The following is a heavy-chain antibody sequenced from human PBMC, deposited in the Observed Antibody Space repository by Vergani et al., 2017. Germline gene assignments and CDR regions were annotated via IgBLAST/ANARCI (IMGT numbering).Heavy chain of an antibody. V-gene: IGHV3-15*01. CDR2: IKSKTDGGTT. CDR3: TTGKRGVFDY. J-gene: IGHJ4*02. D-gene: IGHD3-16*01. CDR1: GFTFSSYA. Sequence: EVQLLESGGGLVQPGGSLRLSCAASGFTFSSYAMSWVRQAPGKGLEWVGRIKSKTDGGTTDYGAPVRGRFTISRDDSQNTLYLQMSSLKTEDTAVYFCTTGKRGVFDYWGQGTLLTVSS.